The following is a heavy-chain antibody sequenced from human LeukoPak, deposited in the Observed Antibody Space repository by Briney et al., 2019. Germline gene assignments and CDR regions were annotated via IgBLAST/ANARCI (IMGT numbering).Heavy chain of an antibody. CDR1: GFTFSSYG. CDR3: AKDRCCSSTSCYSVWDCAFDY. J-gene: IGHJ4*02. V-gene: IGHV3-30*18. Sequence: GGSLRLSCAASGFTFSSYGMHWVRQAPGKGLEWVAVISYDGSNKYYADSVKGRFTISRDNSKNTLYLQMNSLRAEDTAVYYCAKDRCCSSTSCYSVWDCAFDYWGQGTLVTVSS. D-gene: IGHD2-2*02. CDR2: ISYDGSNK.